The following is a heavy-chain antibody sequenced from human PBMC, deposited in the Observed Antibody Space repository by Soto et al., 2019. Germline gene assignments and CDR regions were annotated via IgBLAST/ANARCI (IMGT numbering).Heavy chain of an antibody. V-gene: IGHV4-30-2*01. CDR2: IYHSGST. Sequence: QLQLQESGSGLVKPSQTLSLTCAVSGGSISSGGYSWSWIRQPPGKGLEWIGYIYHSGSTYYNPSLMSRVTISVDRSETQFSLKLSSVTAADTAVYYCASQSLTIFGVVAAYWGQGTLVTVSS. CDR3: ASQSLTIFGVVAAY. J-gene: IGHJ4*02. CDR1: GGSISSGGYS. D-gene: IGHD3-3*01.